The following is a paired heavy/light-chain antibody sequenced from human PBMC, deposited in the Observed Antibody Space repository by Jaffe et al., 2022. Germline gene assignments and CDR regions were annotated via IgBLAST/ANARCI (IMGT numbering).Light chain of an antibody. Sequence: DVVMTQSPLSLPVTLGQPASISCRSSQSLVNSDGNTYLNWFQQRPGQSPRRLIYKVSNRDSGVPDRFSGSGSGTDFTLKISRVEAEDVGIFYCMQNTHRPHTFGQGTKLEIK. V-gene: IGKV2-30*01. CDR3: MQNTHRPHT. CDR1: QSLVNSDGNTY. CDR2: KVS. J-gene: IGKJ2*01.
Heavy chain of an antibody. J-gene: IGHJ4*02. V-gene: IGHV1-2*02. D-gene: IGHD3-22*01. CDR2: INPNSGAP. CDR1: GYTFTGNY. CDR3: ARIPSNSGSPGD. Sequence: QVQLVQSGAEVKKPGASVKVACKASGYTFTGNYIHWLRQAPGQGLEWMGWINPNSGAPTYAQKFQGRVTMTRDTSISTAYMELSSLTSDDTAVYYCARIPSNSGSPGDWGQGTRVTVSS.